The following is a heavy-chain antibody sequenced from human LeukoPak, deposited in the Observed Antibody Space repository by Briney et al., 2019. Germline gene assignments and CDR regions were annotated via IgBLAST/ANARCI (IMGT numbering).Heavy chain of an antibody. D-gene: IGHD4-17*01. Sequence: GGSLRLSCAASGFTFNNYAMMWVRQAQGQGLEWVSAITGGGRTYYADSVKGRSTTSRDNSKHTLYLQMNSLRAEDTALYFCARDPNGDYIGAFDFLGQGTVVTVSS. J-gene: IGHJ3*01. V-gene: IGHV3-23*01. CDR2: ITGGGRT. CDR3: ARDPNGDYIGAFDF. CDR1: GFTFNNYA.